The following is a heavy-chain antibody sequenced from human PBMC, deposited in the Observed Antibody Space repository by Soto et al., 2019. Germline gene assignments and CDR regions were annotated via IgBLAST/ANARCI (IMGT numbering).Heavy chain of an antibody. CDR3: ARAEYYYDSSGYPKMDAFDI. J-gene: IGHJ3*02. CDR1: GGTFSCYA. D-gene: IGHD3-22*01. Sequence: QVQLVQSGAEVKKPGSSVKVSCKASGGTFSCYAISWVRQAPGQGLEWMGGIIPIFGTANYAQKFQGRVTITADESTSTAYMELSSLRSEDTAVYYCARAEYYYDSSGYPKMDAFDIWGQGTMVTVSS. CDR2: IIPIFGTA. V-gene: IGHV1-69*01.